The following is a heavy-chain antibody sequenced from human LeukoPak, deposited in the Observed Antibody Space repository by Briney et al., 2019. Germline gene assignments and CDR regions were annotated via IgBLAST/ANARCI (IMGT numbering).Heavy chain of an antibody. D-gene: IGHD4-17*01. J-gene: IGHJ4*02. CDR3: ARARFGYGDYVENFDY. Sequence: ASVKVSCKASGYTFTSYGISWVRQAPGQGLEWMGWISAYNGNTNYAQKLQGRVTMTTDTSTSTAYMELRSLRSDDTAVYYCARARFGYGDYVENFDYWGQGTLVTVSS. CDR2: ISAYNGNT. V-gene: IGHV1-18*01. CDR1: GYTFTSYG.